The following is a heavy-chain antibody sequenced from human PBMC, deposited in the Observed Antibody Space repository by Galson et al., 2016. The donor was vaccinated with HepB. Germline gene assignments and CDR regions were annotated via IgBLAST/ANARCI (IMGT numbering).Heavy chain of an antibody. CDR1: GFTFSNFG. Sequence: SLRLSCAASGFTFSNFGMHWVRQAPGKGLEWVAVISYDETYKYYADSVKGRFTISRDNSKNTLYLQMNNLRPEDTAVYYYAKDRPAYSGSYWGYFDYWGQGTLVTVSS. D-gene: IGHD1-26*01. CDR2: ISYDETYK. CDR3: AKDRPAYSGSYWGYFDY. J-gene: IGHJ4*01. V-gene: IGHV3-30*18.